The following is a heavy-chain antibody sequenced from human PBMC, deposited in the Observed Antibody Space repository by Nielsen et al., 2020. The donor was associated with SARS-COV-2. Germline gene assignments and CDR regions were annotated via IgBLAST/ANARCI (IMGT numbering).Heavy chain of an antibody. D-gene: IGHD2-8*01. V-gene: IGHV4-39*07. J-gene: IGHJ6*03. CDR3: AREGDCTKGVCYIRGMDI. CDR2: IYYSGST. Sequence: WIRQPPGKGLEWIGSIYYSGSTYYNPSLKSRVTISGDTSNNQISLSLKSVTAADTAVYYCAREGDCTKGVCYIRGMDIWGKGTTVTVSS.